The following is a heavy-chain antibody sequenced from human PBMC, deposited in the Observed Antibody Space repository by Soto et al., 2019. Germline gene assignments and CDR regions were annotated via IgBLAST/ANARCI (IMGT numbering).Heavy chain of an antibody. Sequence: QVQLVQSGAEVKKPGSSVKVSCKASGGTFSSYAISWVRQAPGQGLEWMGGIIPIFGTANYAQKFQGRVTITADKSTSTAYMELRSLRSEDTAVYYCARARSGSYYNPYYYYGMDVWGQGTTVTVSS. CDR3: ARARSGSYYNPYYYYGMDV. D-gene: IGHD3-10*01. CDR2: IIPIFGTA. J-gene: IGHJ6*02. CDR1: GGTFSSYA. V-gene: IGHV1-69*06.